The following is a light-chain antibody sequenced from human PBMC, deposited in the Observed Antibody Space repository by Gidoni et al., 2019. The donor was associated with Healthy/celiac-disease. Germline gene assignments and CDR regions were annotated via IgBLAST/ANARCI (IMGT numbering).Light chain of an antibody. CDR1: QGISNY. J-gene: IGKJ1*01. CDR3: QKYNSAPRT. CDR2: AAS. V-gene: IGKV1-27*01. Sequence: IQMTQSPSSLSASVGDRVTITGRASQGISNYLAWYQQKPVKVPKLLIYAASTWQSGVPSRFSGSGSGTDFTLTISSLQPEDVATYYCQKYNSAPRTFGQGTKVEIK.